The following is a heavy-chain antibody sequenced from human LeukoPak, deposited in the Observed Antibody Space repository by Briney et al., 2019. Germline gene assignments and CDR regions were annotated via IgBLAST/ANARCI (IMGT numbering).Heavy chain of an antibody. CDR2: IIPIFGTA. CDR1: GGXFSSYA. Sequence: SVKVSCKASGGXFSSYAISWVRQAPGQGLEWMGGIIPIFGTANYAQKFQGRDTITADESTSTAYMVLSSLRSEDTAVYYCARGLADDAFGIWGQGTMVTVSS. CDR3: ARGLADDAFGI. V-gene: IGHV1-69*13. J-gene: IGHJ3*02.